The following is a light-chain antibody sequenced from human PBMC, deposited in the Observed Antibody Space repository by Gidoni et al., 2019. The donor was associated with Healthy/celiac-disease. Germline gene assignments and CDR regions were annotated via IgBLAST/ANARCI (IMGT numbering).Light chain of an antibody. CDR3: MQALQTPAT. V-gene: IGKV2-28*01. Sequence: DMGMTKSQLSLPVTPGEPASISCRSSPSLLHSNGCNYLDWYLQKPGQSPQLLIYLGSNRASGVPDRFSGSGSGTDFTLTISRVEAEDVGVYYCMQALQTPATFGQGTKLEIK. J-gene: IGKJ2*01. CDR1: PSLLHSNGCNY. CDR2: LGS.